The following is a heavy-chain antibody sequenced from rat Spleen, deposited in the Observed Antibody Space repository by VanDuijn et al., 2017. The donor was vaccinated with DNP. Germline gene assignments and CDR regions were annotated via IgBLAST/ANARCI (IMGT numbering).Heavy chain of an antibody. CDR2: INTDGGTT. Sequence: EVQLVETGGGLVQPGRSLKLSCVASGFTFSSYWMYWIRQAPGKGLEWIASINTDGGTTYYRDSVKGRFTISRDNAKSTLYLQIESLRSEDTATYYCAKDMWDNSGLYFDYWGQGVMVTVSS. D-gene: IGHD4-3*01. CDR3: AKDMWDNSGLYFDY. CDR1: GFTFSSYW. V-gene: IGHV5-58*01. J-gene: IGHJ2*01.